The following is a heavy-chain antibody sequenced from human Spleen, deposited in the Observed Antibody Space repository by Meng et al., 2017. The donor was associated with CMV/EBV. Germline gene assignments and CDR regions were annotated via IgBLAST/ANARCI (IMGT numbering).Heavy chain of an antibody. CDR3: ARTAWRRHHYIDY. CDR2: IDTSTGRP. J-gene: IGHJ4*02. Sequence: CKASGYTYFTYAMNRGRQAPGQGLEWIGLIDTSTGRPTYAQDFAGRFVFSLDIAVSTAYVHISSLKADDTAVYYCARTAWRRHHYIDYWGQGTLVTVSS. CDR1: GYTYFTYA. V-gene: IGHV7-4-1*02. D-gene: IGHD3-16*02.